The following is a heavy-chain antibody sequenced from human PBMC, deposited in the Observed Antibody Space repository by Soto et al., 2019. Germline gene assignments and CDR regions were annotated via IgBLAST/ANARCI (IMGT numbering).Heavy chain of an antibody. CDR3: AKNGPAYADAFDS. D-gene: IGHD2-8*01. J-gene: IGHJ3*01. CDR1: GFIFASYA. Sequence: EVQLSQSGGGWVQPGGSLRLSRSASGFIFASYAMSWVRQAPGKGLEWVSVISGSAGTTDYAGSVTGRFTISRDNSKNTLYLHMNSLKGEDTAVYYCAKNGPAYADAFDSWGQGTMVTVSS. V-gene: IGHV3-23*01. CDR2: ISGSAGTT.